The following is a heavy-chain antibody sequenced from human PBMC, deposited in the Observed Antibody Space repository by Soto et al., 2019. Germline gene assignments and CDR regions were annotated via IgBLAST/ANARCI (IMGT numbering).Heavy chain of an antibody. CDR3: ARLNVVVVPAINAFDI. D-gene: IGHD2-15*01. V-gene: IGHV4-39*01. CDR2: IYYSGST. CDR1: GGSISSSSYY. J-gene: IGHJ3*02. Sequence: QLQLQESGPGLVKPSETLSLTCTVSGGSISSSSYYWGWIRQPPGKGLEWIGSIYYSGSTYYNPSLKSRVTISVDTSKNQCSLKLSSVTAADTAVYYCARLNVVVVPAINAFDIWGQGTMVTVSS.